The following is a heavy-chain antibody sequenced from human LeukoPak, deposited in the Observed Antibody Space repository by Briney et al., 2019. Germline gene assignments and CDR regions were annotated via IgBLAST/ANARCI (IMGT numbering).Heavy chain of an antibody. CDR3: SRSGYCSSTSCPAGFGY. CDR1: GGSISSSNW. J-gene: IGHJ4*02. D-gene: IGHD2-2*01. V-gene: IGHV4-4*02. Sequence: PSETLSLTCAVSGGSISSSNWWRWVRQPPGKGLEWIGEIYHSGSTNYNPSLKSRVTISVDKSKNQFSLKLSSVTAADTAVYYWSRSGYCSSTSCPAGFGYWGQGTLVTVSS. CDR2: IYHSGST.